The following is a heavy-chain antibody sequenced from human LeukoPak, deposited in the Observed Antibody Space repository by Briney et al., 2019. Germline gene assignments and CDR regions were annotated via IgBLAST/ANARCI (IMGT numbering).Heavy chain of an antibody. CDR3: ARDRCSGGSCYSVGEYFDY. D-gene: IGHD2-15*01. Sequence: ASVKVSCKASGYTFTSYGISWVRQAPGQGLEWMGGIIPIFGTANYAQKFQGRVTITADESTSTAYMELSSLRSEDTAVYYCARDRCSGGSCYSVGEYFDYWGQGTLVTVSS. CDR1: GYTFTSYG. CDR2: IIPIFGTA. J-gene: IGHJ4*02. V-gene: IGHV1-69*01.